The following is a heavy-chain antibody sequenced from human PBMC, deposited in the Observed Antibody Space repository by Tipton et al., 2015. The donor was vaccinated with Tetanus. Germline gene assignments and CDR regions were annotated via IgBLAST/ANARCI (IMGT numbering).Heavy chain of an antibody. J-gene: IGHJ3*02. CDR1: GYSISSGYY. CDR2: IYHSGST. D-gene: IGHD3-16*01. V-gene: IGHV4-38-2*01. Sequence: TLSLTCAVSGYSISSGYYWGWIRQPPGKGLEWIGSIYHSGSTYYNPSLKSRVTISVDTSKNQFSLKLSSVTAADTAVYYCARVARLRTNDAFDIWGQGTMVTVSS. CDR3: ARVARLRTNDAFDI.